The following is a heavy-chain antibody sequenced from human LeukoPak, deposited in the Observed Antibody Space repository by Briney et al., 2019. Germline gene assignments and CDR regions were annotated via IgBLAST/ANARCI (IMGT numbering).Heavy chain of an antibody. J-gene: IGHJ4*02. V-gene: IGHV3-30*18. CDR2: ISYDGSNK. Sequence: PGGSLRLSCAASGFTFSSYGMHWVRQAPGKGLEWVAVISYDGSNKYYADSVKGRFTISRDNSKNTLYLQMNSLRAEDTAVYYCAKAPDYDILTYYYTGNSPRGYFDYWGQGTLVTVSS. CDR1: GFTFSSYG. CDR3: AKAPDYDILTYYYTGNSPRGYFDY. D-gene: IGHD3-9*01.